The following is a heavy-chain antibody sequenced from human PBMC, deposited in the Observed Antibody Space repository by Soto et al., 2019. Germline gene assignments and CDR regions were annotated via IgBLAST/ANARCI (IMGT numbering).Heavy chain of an antibody. V-gene: IGHV2-5*02. Sequence: QITLKESGPTLVKPTQTLTLTCTFSGFSLSSSGVGVGWIRQPPGTALEWLALIYGDDGERYTPSLKTRLTNTKDTSKQHVVPTMNNIDPVDTATYYCAPREGDDYVWGRYKNAFDVRGQGTMVTVSS. CDR1: GFSLSSSGVG. J-gene: IGHJ3*01. D-gene: IGHD3-16*01. CDR2: IYGDDGE. CDR3: APREGDDYVWGRYKNAFDV.